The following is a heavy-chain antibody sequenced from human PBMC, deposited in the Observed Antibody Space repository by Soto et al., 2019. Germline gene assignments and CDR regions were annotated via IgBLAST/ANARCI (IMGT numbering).Heavy chain of an antibody. CDR2: ISYDGSNK. Sequence: PGGSLRLSCAASGFTFSSYGMHWVRQAPGKGLEWVAVISYDGSNKYYADSVKGRFTISRDNSKNTLYLQMNSLRAEDTAVYYCAKDAHLIQLFYRPYFDYWGQGTLVTVSS. J-gene: IGHJ4*02. CDR1: GFTFSSYG. V-gene: IGHV3-30*18. CDR3: AKDAHLIQLFYRPYFDY. D-gene: IGHD5-18*01.